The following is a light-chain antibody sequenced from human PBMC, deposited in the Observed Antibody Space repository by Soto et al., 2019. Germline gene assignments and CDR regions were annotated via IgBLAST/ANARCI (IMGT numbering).Light chain of an antibody. V-gene: IGKV1-5*01. CDR3: QQYNSYRT. Sequence: DIKMSQSPSTLSASVGDRVTITCRARQWISIWLAWYQQKPGKAPKLLIYDASILESGVQSRFSGSGSGTEFTLTISSLQPDDFATYYCQQYNSYRTFGHGTMV. CDR2: DAS. CDR1: QWISIW. J-gene: IGKJ1*01.